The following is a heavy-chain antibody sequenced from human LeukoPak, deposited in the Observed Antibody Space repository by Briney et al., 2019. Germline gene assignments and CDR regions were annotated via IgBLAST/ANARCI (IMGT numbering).Heavy chain of an antibody. D-gene: IGHD6-13*01. J-gene: IGHJ4*02. V-gene: IGHV3-23*01. CDR2: ISGSGGST. Sequence: PGGSLRLSCAASGFTFSSYAMSWVRQAPGKGLEWVSAISGSGGSTYYADSVKGRFTISRDNSKNTLYLQMNSLRAEDTAVYYCAKAAPRRSIAAAGTDFDYWGQGTLVTVSS. CDR1: GFTFSSYA. CDR3: AKAAPRRSIAAAGTDFDY.